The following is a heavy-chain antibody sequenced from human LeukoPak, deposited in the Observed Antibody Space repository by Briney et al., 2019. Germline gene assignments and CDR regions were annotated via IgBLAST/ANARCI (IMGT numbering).Heavy chain of an antibody. CDR1: GFTFSRYG. D-gene: IGHD3-10*01. J-gene: IGHJ5*02. CDR2: ISYDKSHR. V-gene: IGHV3-30*18. Sequence: GGSLRLSCAASGFTFSRYGMYWVRQAPGKGLEWVALISYDKSHRYYADSVKGRFTISRDNSKNTMYLQMNGPRVEDTALYYCVNSGFDPWGQGTLVTVSS. CDR3: VNSGFDP.